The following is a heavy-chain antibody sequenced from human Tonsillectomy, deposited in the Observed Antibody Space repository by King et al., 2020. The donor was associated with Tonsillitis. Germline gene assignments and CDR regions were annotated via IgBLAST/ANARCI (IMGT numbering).Heavy chain of an antibody. V-gene: IGHV1-69*12. CDR3: ARAWGGTYGGNSWQESYYYGMDV. CDR2: IIPIFGTA. D-gene: IGHD4-23*01. CDR1: GGTFSSYA. J-gene: IGHJ6*02. Sequence: QLVQSGAEVKKPGSSVKVSCKASGGTFSSYAISWVRQAPGQGLEWMGGIIPIFGTANYAQKFQGRVTITADESTSTAYMELSSLRSEDTAVYYCARAWGGTYGGNSWQESYYYGMDVWGQGTTVTVSS.